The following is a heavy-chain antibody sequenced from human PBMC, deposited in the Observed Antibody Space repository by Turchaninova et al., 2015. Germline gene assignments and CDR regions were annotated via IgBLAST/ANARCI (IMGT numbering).Heavy chain of an antibody. J-gene: IGHJ6*02. Sequence: QVQLVQSGAEVERPGASVQVACEVSGYTFTDFGINWVRLAPGQGPAWLGWISTYNGHTHTAQHFHVTVTVNRATSSATANMAWRGLTSDDTAVYYWARFMSSSYGMDVWGRGTTITVSS. CDR3: ARFMSSSYGMDV. D-gene: IGHD3-16*02. CDR2: ISTYNGHT. CDR1: GYTFTDFG. V-gene: IGHV1-18*04.